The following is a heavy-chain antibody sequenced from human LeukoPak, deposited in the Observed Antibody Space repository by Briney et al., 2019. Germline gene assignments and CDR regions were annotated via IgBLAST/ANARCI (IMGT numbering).Heavy chain of an antibody. CDR2: ISSGSSYI. D-gene: IGHD4-23*01. J-gene: IGHJ4*02. CDR1: GFTFSDYY. Sequence: PEGSLRLSCAASGFTFSDYYMNWIRQAPGKGLEWVSYISSGSSYIDYADSVKGRFTISRDNAKNSLYLQMNSLRAEDTAVYYCARSVYGSNFYYFDYWGQGTLVTVSS. CDR3: ARSVYGSNFYYFDY. V-gene: IGHV3-11*06.